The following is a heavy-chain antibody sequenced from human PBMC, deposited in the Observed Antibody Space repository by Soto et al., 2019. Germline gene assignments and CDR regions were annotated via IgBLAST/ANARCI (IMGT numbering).Heavy chain of an antibody. D-gene: IGHD6-13*01. Sequence: EVQLLESGGGLVHPGGSLRLSCAASGFTFNTYPMSWVRQAPGKGLEWVSSLTDSGGSTYYADSVKGRSTVSRDNSKNTLYMQMNSLRAEDTAVYYCAKGGISTTGLHFWGQGTLVTVSS. CDR2: LTDSGGST. J-gene: IGHJ4*02. CDR1: GFTFNTYP. CDR3: AKGGISTTGLHF. V-gene: IGHV3-23*01.